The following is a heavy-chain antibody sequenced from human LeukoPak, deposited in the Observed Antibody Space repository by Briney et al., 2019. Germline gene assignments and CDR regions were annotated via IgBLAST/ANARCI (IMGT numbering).Heavy chain of an antibody. CDR2: INHSGSP. D-gene: IGHD5-18*01. V-gene: IGHV4-34*01. J-gene: IGHJ4*02. Sequence: SETLSLTCAVYGGAFSGYYWSWVRHSPGKGLEWIGEINHSGSPNYNPSLKSRVTISVDTSKNQFSLKLSSVTAADTAVYYCARVHSGYDPNSYGYAYPFDYWGQGTLVTVSS. CDR3: ARVHSGYDPNSYGYAYPFDY. CDR1: GGAFSGYY.